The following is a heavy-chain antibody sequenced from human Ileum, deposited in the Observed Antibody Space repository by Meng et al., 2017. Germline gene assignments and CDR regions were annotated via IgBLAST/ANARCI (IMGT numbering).Heavy chain of an antibody. Sequence: GESLKISCAASGFTFSSYAMSWVRQAPGKGLEWVSAISGSGGSTYYADSVKGRLTISRDNAKNTLYLQMNSLRAEDTAVYYCAKGGKDYVWGSFDYWGQGTLVTVSS. V-gene: IGHV3-23*01. CDR3: AKGGKDYVWGSFDY. CDR2: ISGSGGST. CDR1: GFTFSSYA. D-gene: IGHD3-16*01. J-gene: IGHJ4*02.